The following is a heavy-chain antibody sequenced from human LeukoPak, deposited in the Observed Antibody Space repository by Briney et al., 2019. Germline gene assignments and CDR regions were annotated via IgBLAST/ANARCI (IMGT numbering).Heavy chain of an antibody. Sequence: YPSETLSLTCTVSGDSINSGTYYWGWIRQPPGKGLEWIGSVSYSGSTYYNPSLESRVTISVDMSKNHFSLRLRSVTAADTAVYYCARGIVVAEALDVWGKGTTVTVSS. CDR1: GDSINSGTYY. D-gene: IGHD2-2*01. V-gene: IGHV4-39*02. CDR3: ARGIVVAEALDV. CDR2: VSYSGST. J-gene: IGHJ6*04.